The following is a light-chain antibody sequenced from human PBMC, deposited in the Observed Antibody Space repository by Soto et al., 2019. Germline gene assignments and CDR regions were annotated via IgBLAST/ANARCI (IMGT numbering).Light chain of an antibody. CDR3: QQYDNGWT. V-gene: IGKV1-5*03. Sequence: IQMTQSPSTLSASVGDRVTVTCRASQSISTWLAWYQRKPGKAPKLLIYKASSLESGVPSRFSGSGSGTEFTLTISSLQPDDFATYYCQQYDNGWTFGQGTKVEI. J-gene: IGKJ1*01. CDR2: KAS. CDR1: QSISTW.